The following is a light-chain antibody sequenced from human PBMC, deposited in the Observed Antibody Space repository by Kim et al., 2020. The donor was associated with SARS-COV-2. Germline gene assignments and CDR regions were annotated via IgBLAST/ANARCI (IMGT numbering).Light chain of an antibody. J-gene: IGLJ3*02. CDR3: QVWDNNTWV. V-gene: IGLV3-9*01. Sequence: SYELTQPLSVSVALGQTASITCEGDNIGSKHVHWYQQKAGQAPVLVIYRDSSRPAEIPERFSGSNSGNTATLTVSRAQAGDEADYYCQVWDNNTWVFGAG. CDR1: NIGSKH. CDR2: RDS.